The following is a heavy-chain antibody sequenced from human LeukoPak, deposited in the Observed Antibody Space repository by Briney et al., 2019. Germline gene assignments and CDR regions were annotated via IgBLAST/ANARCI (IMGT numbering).Heavy chain of an antibody. CDR3: ARESHTVTSFDY. J-gene: IGHJ4*02. Sequence: SETLSLTCAVYGESFSGFYWSWIRQSPGKGLEWIGEIDHSGTTNYNTSLKSRVTISVDTSKNQFSLKLSSVTAAHTGVYYCARESHTVTSFDYWGQRTLVTVSS. D-gene: IGHD4-17*01. CDR2: IDHSGTT. CDR1: GESFSGFY. V-gene: IGHV4-34*01.